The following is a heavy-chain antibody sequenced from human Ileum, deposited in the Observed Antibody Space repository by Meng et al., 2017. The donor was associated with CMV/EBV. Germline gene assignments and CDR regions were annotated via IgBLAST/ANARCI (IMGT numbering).Heavy chain of an antibody. D-gene: IGHD4-17*01. V-gene: IGHV4-30-4*08. J-gene: IGHJ4*02. Sequence: QVQLQESGPGQVKSSQTLSLTVKVCGYSNICADHYWSWIRQPPGQGLEWIGYVFYSGSTYYNPSLMSRVTISVDTSKNQFSLRLSSVTTADTAVYYCARELRYGDYYFDSWGQGTLVTVSS. CDR2: VFYSGST. CDR1: GYSNICADHY. CDR3: ARELRYGDYYFDS.